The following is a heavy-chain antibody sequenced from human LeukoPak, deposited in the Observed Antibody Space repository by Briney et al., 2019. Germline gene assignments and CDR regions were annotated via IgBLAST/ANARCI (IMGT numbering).Heavy chain of an antibody. CDR3: AKDRDDYVWGSYLGAFDI. CDR1: GFSFSIYG. V-gene: IGHV3-48*04. CDR2: ISSSGSTM. J-gene: IGHJ3*02. D-gene: IGHD3-16*01. Sequence: PGGSLRLSCEASGFSFSIYGMNWVRQAPGKGLEWVSYISSSGSTMHYADSVKGRFTISRDNAKNSLSLQMNSLRAEDTAVFYCAKDRDDYVWGSYLGAFDIWGQGTMVTVSS.